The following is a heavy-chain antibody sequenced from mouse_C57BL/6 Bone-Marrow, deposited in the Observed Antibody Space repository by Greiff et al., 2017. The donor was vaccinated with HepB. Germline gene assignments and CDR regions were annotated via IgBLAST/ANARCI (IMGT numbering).Heavy chain of an antibody. CDR2: IRSKSNNYAT. CDR1: GFSFNTYA. Sequence: GGGLVQPKGSLKLSCAASGFSFNTYAMNWVRQAPGKGLEWVARIRSKSNNYATYYADSVKDRFTISRDDSESMLYLQMNNLKTEDTAMYYCVRQGTGTYYAMDYWGQGTSVTVSS. D-gene: IGHD4-1*01. J-gene: IGHJ4*01. CDR3: VRQGTGTYYAMDY. V-gene: IGHV10-1*01.